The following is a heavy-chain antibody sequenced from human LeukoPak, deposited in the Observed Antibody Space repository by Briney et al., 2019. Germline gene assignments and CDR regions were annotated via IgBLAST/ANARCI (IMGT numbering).Heavy chain of an antibody. J-gene: IGHJ4*02. Sequence: ASVKVSCKASGYTFTDYYMHWVRQAPGQGLEWMGWINPNSGGTKYAQKFQGRVTMTRDTSISTAYMELSRLRSDGTAVYYCAREGEGYLDNWGQGTLVTVSS. CDR2: INPNSGGT. V-gene: IGHV1-2*02. CDR3: AREGEGYLDN. CDR1: GYTFTDYY.